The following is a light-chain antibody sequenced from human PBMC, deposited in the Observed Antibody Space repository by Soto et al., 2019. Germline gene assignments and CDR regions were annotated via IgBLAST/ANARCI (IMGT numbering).Light chain of an antibody. CDR1: QSVSSS. J-gene: IGKJ4*01. V-gene: IGKV3-11*01. Sequence: EIVLTQSPATLSLSPGERAALSCRASQSVSSSLAWYQQKPGQAPRLLIYDASNRATGIPARFSGSGSGTDFTLIISSLEPEDFAVSYCQQRSNWPLTFGGGTTVEIK. CDR2: DAS. CDR3: QQRSNWPLT.